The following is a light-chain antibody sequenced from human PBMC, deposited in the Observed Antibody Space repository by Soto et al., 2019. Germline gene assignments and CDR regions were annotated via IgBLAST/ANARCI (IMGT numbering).Light chain of an antibody. CDR2: YDN. CDR3: QSYDSSLSGSV. J-gene: IGLJ2*01. Sequence: QLVLTQPPSASGTPGQRVTISCSGSNSNIGSNTVNWYQQLPGTAPKLLIYYDNLRPSGVPDRISGSKSGTSASLAISGLQAEDEADYYCQSYDSSLSGSVFGGGTKLTVL. CDR1: NSNIGSNT. V-gene: IGLV1-44*01.